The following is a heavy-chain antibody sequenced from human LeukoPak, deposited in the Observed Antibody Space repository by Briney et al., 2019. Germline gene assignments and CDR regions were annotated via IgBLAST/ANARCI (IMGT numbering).Heavy chain of an antibody. J-gene: IGHJ6*02. CDR3: ARESFTYGMEV. V-gene: IGHV4-30-2*01. CDR2: IYHSGST. CDR1: GGSISSGGYY. Sequence: SETLSLTCTVSGGSISSGGYYWSWIRQPPGKGLEWIGYIYHSGSTYYNPSLKSRVTISVDRSKNQFSLKLSSVTAADTAVYYCARESFTYGMEVWGQGTTVTVSS.